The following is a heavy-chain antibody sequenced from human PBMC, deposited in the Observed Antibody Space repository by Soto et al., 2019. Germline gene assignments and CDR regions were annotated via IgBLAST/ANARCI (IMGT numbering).Heavy chain of an antibody. CDR2: IYYSGNT. Sequence: QVQLQGSGPGLVKPSETLSLTCTVTGGSISNYYWNWIRQPPGKGLEWIGYIYYSGNTNYSPSFEGRVTMSVDTSKNQFSLKLTSVTAADTAVYYCLRDPSYGYRYFDLWGRGTLVTVSS. V-gene: IGHV4-59*01. D-gene: IGHD5-18*01. CDR3: LRDPSYGYRYFDL. CDR1: GGSISNYY. J-gene: IGHJ2*01.